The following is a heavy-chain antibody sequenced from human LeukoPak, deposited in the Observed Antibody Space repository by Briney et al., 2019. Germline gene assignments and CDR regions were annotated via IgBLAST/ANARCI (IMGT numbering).Heavy chain of an antibody. Sequence: GRSLRLSCAASGFTFSSYGMHWVRQDPGKGLEWVAVISYDGSNKYYADSVKGRFTISRDNSKNTLYLQMNSLRAEDTAVYYCANFYGDSTDDYYYYYGMDVWGQGTTVTVSS. J-gene: IGHJ6*02. CDR1: GFTFSSYG. CDR2: ISYDGSNK. CDR3: ANFYGDSTDDYYYYYGMDV. V-gene: IGHV3-30*18. D-gene: IGHD4-17*01.